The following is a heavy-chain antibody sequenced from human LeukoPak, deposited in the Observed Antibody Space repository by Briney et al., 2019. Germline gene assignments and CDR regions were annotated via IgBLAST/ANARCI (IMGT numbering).Heavy chain of an antibody. D-gene: IGHD3-22*01. Sequence: SVKVSCKASRGTFSSYVISWVRQAPGQGRDGMGGIIPIFGKAKYAQKVQGRVKITTDKSTSTAYMELSSLRSEDTAVYYCARGYAPEMYYYDSSGYYEGYFDYWGQGTLVTVSS. V-gene: IGHV1-69*05. CDR1: RGTFSSYV. J-gene: IGHJ4*02. CDR2: IIPIFGKA. CDR3: ARGYAPEMYYYDSSGYYEGYFDY.